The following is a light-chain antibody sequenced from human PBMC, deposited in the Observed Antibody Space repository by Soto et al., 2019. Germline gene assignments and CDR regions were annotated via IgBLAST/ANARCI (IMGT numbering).Light chain of an antibody. CDR3: SSYTSSSILYV. V-gene: IGLV2-14*01. Sequence: QSVLTQPASVSGSPGQSITISCTGTRIDVVGYNYVSWYQQHPGKAPKLMIYEVSNRPSGVSNRFSGSKSGNTASLTISGLQAEDEADYYCSSYTSSSILYVFGTGTKVNVL. J-gene: IGLJ1*01. CDR1: RIDVVGYNY. CDR2: EVS.